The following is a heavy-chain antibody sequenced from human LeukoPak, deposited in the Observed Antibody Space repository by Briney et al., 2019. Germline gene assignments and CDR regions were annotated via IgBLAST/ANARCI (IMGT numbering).Heavy chain of an antibody. CDR1: GGSISSSSYY. CDR3: ARGGYYGSGNDFRFDP. Sequence: SETLSLTCTVSGGSISSSSYYWGWIRQPPGKGLEWIGSIYYSGSTYYNPSLKSRITMSVDTSKSQFSLKLSSVTAADTAVYYCARGGYYGSGNDFRFDPWGQGTLVTVSS. J-gene: IGHJ5*02. CDR2: IYYSGST. V-gene: IGHV4-39*07. D-gene: IGHD3-10*01.